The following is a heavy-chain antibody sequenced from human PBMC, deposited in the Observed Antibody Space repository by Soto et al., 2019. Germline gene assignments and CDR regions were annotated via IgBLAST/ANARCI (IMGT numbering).Heavy chain of an antibody. CDR2: IDRRGAT. J-gene: IGHJ4*02. D-gene: IGHD2-2*01. Sequence: QVQLQQWGAGLLKPSETLSLTCADYDGSFNNYFWSWIRQPPGKGLEWIGEIDRRGATNFNPFLSGRATISVGTSKNQSALNVASMTAADTAMYYCARGMPHAWELQGDWGQGVQVPVSS. CDR1: DGSFNNYF. CDR3: ARGMPHAWELQGD. V-gene: IGHV4-34*01.